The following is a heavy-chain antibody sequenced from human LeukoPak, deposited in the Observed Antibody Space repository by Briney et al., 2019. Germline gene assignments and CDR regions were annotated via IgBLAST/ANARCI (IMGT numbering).Heavy chain of an antibody. CDR3: ARDNRGSDDAFGI. CDR2: INPNSGGT. Sequence: GASVRLSCKASGYILSDYHMHWVRQAPGQGLEWLRWINPNSGGTNYAQKFQDRVIMTRDTSISTVYMELSRLRSDDTAMFYCARDNRGSDDAFGIWGQGTKVTVSS. D-gene: IGHD3-10*01. J-gene: IGHJ3*02. CDR1: GYILSDYH. V-gene: IGHV1-2*02.